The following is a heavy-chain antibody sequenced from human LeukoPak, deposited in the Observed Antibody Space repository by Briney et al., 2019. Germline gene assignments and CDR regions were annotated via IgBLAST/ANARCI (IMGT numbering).Heavy chain of an antibody. Sequence: ASVKVSCKASGYTFTNYRTHWVRQAPGQGLEWMGWINPNSGGTNYAQKFQGRVTMTRDTSISTAYMELSRLRSDDTAVYYCARSSGYRGYSYGPLDYWGQGTLVTVSS. CDR1: GYTFTNYR. J-gene: IGHJ4*02. CDR2: INPNSGGT. CDR3: ARSSGYRGYSYGPLDY. D-gene: IGHD5-18*01. V-gene: IGHV1-2*02.